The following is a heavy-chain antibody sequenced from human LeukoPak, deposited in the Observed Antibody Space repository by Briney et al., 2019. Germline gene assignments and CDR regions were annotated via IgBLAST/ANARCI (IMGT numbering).Heavy chain of an antibody. D-gene: IGHD3-16*02. CDR1: GGSFSGYY. J-gene: IGHJ3*02. V-gene: IGHV4-34*01. CDR3: ARGGGYDYVWGSYRPGAFDI. CDR2: INHSGSA. Sequence: SETLSLTCAVYGGSFSGYYWSWIRQPPGKGLEWIGEINHSGSANYNPSLKSRVTISVDTSKNQFSLKLSSVTAADTAVYYCARGGGYDYVWGSYRPGAFDIWGQGTMVTVSS.